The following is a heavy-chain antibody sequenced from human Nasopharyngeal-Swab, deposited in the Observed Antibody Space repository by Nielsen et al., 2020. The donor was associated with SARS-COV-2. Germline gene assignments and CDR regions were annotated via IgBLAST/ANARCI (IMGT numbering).Heavy chain of an antibody. D-gene: IGHD5-12*01. Sequence: WIRQPPGKGLERVSSISRNSDYILYADSVKGRFTISRDNAKNSLFLQMNSLRADDTAVYYCARGGYRDYDYAYWGQGTLVTVSS. V-gene: IGHV3-21*01. CDR2: ISRNSDYI. CDR3: ARGGYRDYDYAY. J-gene: IGHJ4*02.